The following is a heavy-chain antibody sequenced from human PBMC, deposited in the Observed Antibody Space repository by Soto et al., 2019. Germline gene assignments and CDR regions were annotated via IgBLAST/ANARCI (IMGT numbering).Heavy chain of an antibody. CDR3: ARLSMIRGVIGQFDC. CDR1: GGSISSSSYY. V-gene: IGHV4-39*01. Sequence: SETLSLTFTVSGGSISSSSYYWGWIRQSPGKGLEWFGSIYYSGNTYYNPSLKSRVTISVDTSKNQFSLKLSSVTAADTAVYYCARLSMIRGVIGQFDCWGQGTLVT. CDR2: IYYSGNT. J-gene: IGHJ4*02. D-gene: IGHD3-10*01.